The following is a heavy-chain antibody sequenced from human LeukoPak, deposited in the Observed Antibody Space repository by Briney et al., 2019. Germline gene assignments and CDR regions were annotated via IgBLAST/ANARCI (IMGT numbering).Heavy chain of an antibody. V-gene: IGHV3-23*01. Sequence: GGALRLSCAASGFTFSSYGMSWVRQAPGKGLEWVSTITGSGGSTYHADSVKGRFTISRDNSKNTLYLQMNSLRAEDTALYYCAKGDSDAYPCIWGQGTTVTVSS. CDR1: GFTFSSYG. J-gene: IGHJ3*02. D-gene: IGHD3-16*01. CDR3: AKGDSDAYPCI. CDR2: ITGSGGST.